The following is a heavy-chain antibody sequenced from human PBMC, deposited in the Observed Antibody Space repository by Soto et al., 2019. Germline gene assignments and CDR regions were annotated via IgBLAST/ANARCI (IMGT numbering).Heavy chain of an antibody. CDR3: ARDPAYQAQYGMDV. CDR1: GFTFSNYA. D-gene: IGHD2-2*01. Sequence: QVQLVESGGGVVQPGRSLRLSCAASGFTFSNYAIHWVRQAPGKGLEWVAVISYDGSNKNYADSVKGRFTISRDNSKNTLYLPMNSLRDEDTALYYCARDPAYQAQYGMDVWGQWTTVTVSS. V-gene: IGHV3-30-3*01. CDR2: ISYDGSNK. J-gene: IGHJ6*02.